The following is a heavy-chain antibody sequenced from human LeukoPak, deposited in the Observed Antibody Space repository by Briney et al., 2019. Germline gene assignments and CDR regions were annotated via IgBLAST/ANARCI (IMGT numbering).Heavy chain of an antibody. Sequence: GGSLRLSCAASGFTFSSYSMNWVRQAPAKGQAWVSSISSSSSYIYYADSVKGRFTISRDNAKNSLYLQMNSLRAEDTAVYYCARNRAAAGPYYFDYWGQGTLVTVSS. D-gene: IGHD6-13*01. CDR3: ARNRAAAGPYYFDY. CDR1: GFTFSSYS. CDR2: ISSSSSYI. J-gene: IGHJ4*02. V-gene: IGHV3-21*01.